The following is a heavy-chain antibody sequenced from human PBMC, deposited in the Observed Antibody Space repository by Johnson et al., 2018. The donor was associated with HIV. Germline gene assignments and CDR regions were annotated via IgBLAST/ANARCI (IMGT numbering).Heavy chain of an antibody. CDR3: VRDRGSGWDDAFDI. Sequence: EVQLVESGGGLVQPGGSRNLPCAASGSTFSGPAMPWVRQAPGKGLGWVGGIGRNATGYATAYAASVKASFTISRDDSKNTAYLQMNSLRAEDTAVYYCVRDRGSGWDDAFDIWGQGTMVTVSS. CDR2: IGRNATGYAT. D-gene: IGHD6-19*01. V-gene: IGHV3-73*02. CDR1: GSTFSGPA. J-gene: IGHJ3*02.